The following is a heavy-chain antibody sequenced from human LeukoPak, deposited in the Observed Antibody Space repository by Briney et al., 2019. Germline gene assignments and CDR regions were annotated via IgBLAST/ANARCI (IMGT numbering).Heavy chain of an antibody. CDR3: TRDQTPYY. V-gene: IGHV3-49*04. CDR1: GFTFGDYG. J-gene: IGHJ4*02. CDR2: IRSKVYGGTP. Sequence: PGGSLRLSCTASGFTFGDYGINWVRQAPGKGLEWVGFIRSKVYGGTPEYAASVKGRFTISRDDSKGIAYLQMNSLKTEDTAVYYCTRDQTPYYWGQGTLVTVSS.